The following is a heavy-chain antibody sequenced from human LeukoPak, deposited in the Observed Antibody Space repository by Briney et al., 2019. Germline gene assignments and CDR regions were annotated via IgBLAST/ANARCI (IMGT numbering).Heavy chain of an antibody. CDR3: ARDLPLAAAAKDVFDL. CDR1: GGSISSGGYS. D-gene: IGHD6-13*01. Sequence: SQTLSLTCTVSGGSISSGGYSWSWIRQPPGKGLEWIGNIHHSGGTYYNPSLKSRVTISVDRSKNHFSLTLNSVTAADTAAYYCARDLPLAAAAKDVFDLWGQGTLVTVSS. J-gene: IGHJ3*01. CDR2: IHHSGGT. V-gene: IGHV4-30-2*01.